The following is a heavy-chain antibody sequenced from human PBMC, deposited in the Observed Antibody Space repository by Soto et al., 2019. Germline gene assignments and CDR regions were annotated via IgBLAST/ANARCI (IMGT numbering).Heavy chain of an antibody. D-gene: IGHD2-15*01. Sequence: PSETMSLTCTVCVDSISSGGYYWSWIRQHPGKGLEWIGYIYYSGTTYYNPSLKSRVTISVDTSKNQFSLKLSSVTAADTAVYYCARAYCSGGSCWAWSSWFDPWGQGTLVTVSS. J-gene: IGHJ5*02. CDR1: VDSISSGGYY. CDR2: IYYSGTT. CDR3: ARAYCSGGSCWAWSSWFDP. V-gene: IGHV4-31*03.